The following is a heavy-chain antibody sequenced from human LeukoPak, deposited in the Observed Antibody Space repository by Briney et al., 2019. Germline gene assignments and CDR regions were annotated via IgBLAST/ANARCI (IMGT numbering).Heavy chain of an antibody. V-gene: IGHV3-23*01. CDR2: ISGSGGST. CDR1: GFTFSSYA. Sequence: GGSLRLSCAASGFTFSSYAMSWVRQAPGKGLEWVSAISGSGGSTYYADSVKGRFTISRDNSKNTLYLQMNGLRAEDTAVYYCAKSYRNQYSSGWYGEVPYYFDYWGQGTLVTVSS. CDR3: AKSYRNQYSSGWYGEVPYYFDY. D-gene: IGHD6-19*01. J-gene: IGHJ4*02.